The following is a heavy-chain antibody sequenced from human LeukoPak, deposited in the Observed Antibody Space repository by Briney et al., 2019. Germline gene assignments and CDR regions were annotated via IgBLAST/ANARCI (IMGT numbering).Heavy chain of an antibody. V-gene: IGHV4-34*01. CDR3: ASGGIAAVAHY. D-gene: IGHD6-13*01. CDR2: INHSGST. Sequence: KTSETLSLTCAVYGGSFSGYYWSWIRQPPGKGLEWIGEINHSGSTNYNPSLKSRVTISVDTSKNQFSLKLSSVTAADTAVYYCASGGIAAVAHYWGQGTLVTVSS. J-gene: IGHJ4*02. CDR1: GGSFSGYY.